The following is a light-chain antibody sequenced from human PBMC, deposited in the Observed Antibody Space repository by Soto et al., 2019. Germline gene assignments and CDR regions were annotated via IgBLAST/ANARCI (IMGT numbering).Light chain of an antibody. Sequence: DIQMTQSPSSLSASVGDRVTITCRASQAITDYLAWFQQRPGEAPKSLIYAASSLQSGVPSRFSGSGSGTVFTLTINNIQPEDFATYYCQQYRTYPWTFGPGTTVDIK. CDR2: AAS. V-gene: IGKV1-16*01. J-gene: IGKJ1*01. CDR3: QQYRTYPWT. CDR1: QAITDY.